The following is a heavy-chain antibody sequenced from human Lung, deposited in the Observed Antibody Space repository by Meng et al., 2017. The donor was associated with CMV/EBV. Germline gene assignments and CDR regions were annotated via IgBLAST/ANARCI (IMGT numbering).Heavy chain of an antibody. CDR1: RYTFTGYH. Sequence: ASVKVSCKASRYTFTGYHLHWVRQAPGQGLEWMGWIDPNSGDTNYARKFQGRVTLTRDTSISTAYLELSRLRSDDTAVYYCAVAMEAAIRFCSGTSCFLDAFDIWGQGXVVTVSS. V-gene: IGHV1-2*02. J-gene: IGHJ3*02. CDR2: IDPNSGDT. D-gene: IGHD2-2*01. CDR3: AVAMEAAIRFCSGTSCFLDAFDI.